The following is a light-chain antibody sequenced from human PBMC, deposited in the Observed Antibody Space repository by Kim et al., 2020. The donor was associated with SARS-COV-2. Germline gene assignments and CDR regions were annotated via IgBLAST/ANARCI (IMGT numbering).Light chain of an antibody. Sequence: VSQGRTASITCSGDKLGGKYVGWYQQKAGQSPVRVIYEDSRRPSGIPERFLGSNSGNTATLTISGTQAMDEADYYCQAWDSSTGVFGGGTQLTVL. CDR2: EDS. CDR1: KLGGKY. CDR3: QAWDSSTGV. V-gene: IGLV3-1*01. J-gene: IGLJ3*02.